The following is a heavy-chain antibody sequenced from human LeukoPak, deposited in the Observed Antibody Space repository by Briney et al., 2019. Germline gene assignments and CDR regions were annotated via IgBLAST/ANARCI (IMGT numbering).Heavy chain of an antibody. CDR1: GFTFSNYW. D-gene: IGHD3-22*01. CDR3: ARDLGQYYDASDNWFDP. CDR2: INSDGINT. Sequence: GGSLRLSCAASGFTFSNYWMHWVRQAPGKGLVWISRINSDGINTSYADSVKGRFTISRDNAKNTLNLQMNSLRAEDTAVYYCARDLGQYYDASDNWFDPWGQGTLVTVSS. V-gene: IGHV3-74*01. J-gene: IGHJ5*02.